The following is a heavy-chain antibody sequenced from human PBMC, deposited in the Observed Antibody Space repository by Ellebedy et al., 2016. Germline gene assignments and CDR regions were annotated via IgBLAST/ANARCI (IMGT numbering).Heavy chain of an antibody. CDR1: GYTFTSYD. CDR2: MNPNSGNT. Sequence: ASVKVSCKASGYTFTSYDINWVRQATGQGLEWMGWMNPNSGNTGYAQKFQGRVTMTRNTSISTAYMALSSLRSEDTAVYYWARGGYSYGSGDFDYWGQGTLVTVSS. V-gene: IGHV1-8*01. CDR3: ARGGYSYGSGDFDY. D-gene: IGHD5-18*01. J-gene: IGHJ4*02.